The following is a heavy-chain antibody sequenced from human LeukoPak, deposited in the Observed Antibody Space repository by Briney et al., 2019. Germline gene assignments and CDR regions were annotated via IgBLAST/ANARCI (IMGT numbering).Heavy chain of an antibody. CDR2: IYYSGST. J-gene: IGHJ4*02. CDR1: GGSISSSSYY. CDR3: ARNRPYYYFDY. V-gene: IGHV4-39*01. D-gene: IGHD3-10*01. Sequence: SETLSLTCTVSGGSISSSSYYWGWIRQPPGKGLEWIGSIYYSGSTYYNPSLKSRVTISVDTSKNQFSLKLSSVTAADTAVYYCARNRPYYYFDYWGQGTLVTVPS.